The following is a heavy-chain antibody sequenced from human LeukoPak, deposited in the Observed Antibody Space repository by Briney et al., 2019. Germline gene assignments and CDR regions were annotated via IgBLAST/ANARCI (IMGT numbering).Heavy chain of an antibody. CDR1: GFTFSSHG. D-gene: IGHD6-13*01. V-gene: IGHV3-30*02. J-gene: IGHJ4*02. Sequence: PGGSLRLSCAASGFTFSSHGMNWVRQAPGKGLEWVAFIRNDGSNKYYADSVKGRFTISRDNAKNSLYLQMNSLRAEDTAVYYCAKFVAGAGTGAIDYWGQGTLVTVSS. CDR3: AKFVAGAGTGAIDY. CDR2: IRNDGSNK.